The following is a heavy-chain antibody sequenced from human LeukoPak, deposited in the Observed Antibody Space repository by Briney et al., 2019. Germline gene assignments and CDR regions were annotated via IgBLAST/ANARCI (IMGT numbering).Heavy chain of an antibody. CDR1: GGPISSYY. V-gene: IGHV4-4*07. J-gene: IGHJ3*02. CDR2: IYTSGST. CDR3: ARGQYSSSWYGDAFDI. D-gene: IGHD6-13*01. Sequence: SETLSLTCTVSGGPISSYYWSWLRQPAGKGLEWIGRIYTSGSTNYNPSLKSRVTMSVDTSKNQFSLKLSSVTAADTAVYYCARGQYSSSWYGDAFDIWGQGTMVTVSS.